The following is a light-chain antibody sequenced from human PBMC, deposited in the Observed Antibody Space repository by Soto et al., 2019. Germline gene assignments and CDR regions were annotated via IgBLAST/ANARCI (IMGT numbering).Light chain of an antibody. V-gene: IGLV1-40*01. Sequence: QSALTQPPSVSGAPGQGVTISCTGSSSSIGAGYDVHWYQQLPGTAPKVLIYGNSNRPSGVPDRFSGSKSGTSASLAITGLQAEDEADYYCQSYDSSLSGYVFGTGTKVTVL. CDR1: SSSIGAGYD. J-gene: IGLJ1*01. CDR2: GNS. CDR3: QSYDSSLSGYV.